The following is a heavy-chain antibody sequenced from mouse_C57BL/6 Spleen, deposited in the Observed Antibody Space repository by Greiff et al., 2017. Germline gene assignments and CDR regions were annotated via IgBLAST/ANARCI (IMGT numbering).Heavy chain of an antibody. D-gene: IGHD2-1*01. CDR3: ARELQNAMDY. J-gene: IGHJ4*01. Sequence: VQLQQSGPELVKPGASVKISCKASGYAFSSSWMNWVKQRPGKGLEWIGRIYPGDGDTNYNGKFKGKATLTADKSSSSAYMQLSSLTSEDSAVDFCARELQNAMDYWGQGTSVTVSA. V-gene: IGHV1-82*01. CDR2: IYPGDGDT. CDR1: GYAFSSSW.